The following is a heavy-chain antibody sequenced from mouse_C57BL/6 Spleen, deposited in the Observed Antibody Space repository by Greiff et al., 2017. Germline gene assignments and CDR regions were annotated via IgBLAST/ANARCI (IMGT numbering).Heavy chain of an antibody. CDR2: IDPETGGT. CDR3: TSQIYYDYDRGFAY. CDR1: GYTFTDYE. V-gene: IGHV1-15*01. D-gene: IGHD2-4*01. J-gene: IGHJ1*03. Sequence: QVQLKQSGAELVRPGASVTLSCKASGYTFTDYEMHWVKQTPVHGLEWIGAIDPETGGTAYNQKFKGKAILTADKSSSTAYMELRSLTSEDSAVYYCTSQIYYDYDRGFAYWGTGTTVTVSS.